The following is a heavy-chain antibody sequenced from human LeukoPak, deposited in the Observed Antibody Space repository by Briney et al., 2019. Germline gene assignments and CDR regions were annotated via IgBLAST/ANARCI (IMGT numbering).Heavy chain of an antibody. CDR2: MNPNSGNT. J-gene: IGHJ4*02. CDR3: ARTLHGIAAARIKPYYFDY. D-gene: IGHD6-13*01. V-gene: IGHV1-8*01. Sequence: EASVKVSCKASGYTFTSYDINWVRQATGQGLEWMGWMNPNSGNTGYAQKFQGRVTMTRNTSISTAYMELSSLRSEDTAVYYYARTLHGIAAARIKPYYFDYWGQGTLVTVSS. CDR1: GYTFTSYD.